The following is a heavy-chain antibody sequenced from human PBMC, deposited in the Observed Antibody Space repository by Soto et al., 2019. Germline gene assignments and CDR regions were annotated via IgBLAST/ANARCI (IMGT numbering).Heavy chain of an antibody. J-gene: IGHJ4*02. Sequence: GGSLRLSCAASGFTFSSYAMSWVRQTPEKGLEWVSVISGTADISYYADSVKGRFTISRDNSKNTLYLQMNSLRAEDTAIYYCAKDIPADYCSGGTCYPYYFDYWGQGTLVTVSS. D-gene: IGHD2-15*01. V-gene: IGHV3-23*01. CDR3: AKDIPADYCSGGTCYPYYFDY. CDR1: GFTFSSYA. CDR2: ISGTADIS.